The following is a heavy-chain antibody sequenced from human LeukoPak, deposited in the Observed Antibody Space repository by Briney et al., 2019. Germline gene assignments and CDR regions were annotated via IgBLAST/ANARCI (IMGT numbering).Heavy chain of an antibody. CDR1: GFTFSSSW. J-gene: IGHJ4*02. D-gene: IGHD2-15*01. Sequence: GGSLRLSCAASGFTFSSSWMGWVGQAPGKGREWVATIKQDGSEKYYVDSVKGRFTISRDNAKNSLYLQTNSLRAEDTAVYYCARGGGTFNYWGQRTLVTVSS. V-gene: IGHV3-7*04. CDR2: IKQDGSEK. CDR3: ARGGGTFNY.